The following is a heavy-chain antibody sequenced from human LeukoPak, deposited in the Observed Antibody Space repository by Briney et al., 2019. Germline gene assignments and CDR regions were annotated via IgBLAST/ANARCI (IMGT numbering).Heavy chain of an antibody. CDR1: GFTFSSYA. J-gene: IGHJ4*02. CDR2: ISYDGSNK. Sequence: PGGSLRLSCAASGFTFSSYAMHWVRQAPGKGLEWVAVISYDGSNKYYADSVKGRFTISRDNSKNTLYLQMNSLRAEDTAVYYCARVGYDYVWGSYRLHYYFDYWGQGTLVTVSS. CDR3: ARVGYDYVWGSYRLHYYFDY. D-gene: IGHD3-16*02. V-gene: IGHV3-30-3*01.